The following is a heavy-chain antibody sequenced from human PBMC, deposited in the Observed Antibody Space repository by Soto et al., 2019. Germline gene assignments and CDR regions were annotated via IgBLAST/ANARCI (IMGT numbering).Heavy chain of an antibody. CDR2: IYPGDSDT. Sequence: GESLKISCKVFGYRFTSYWIGWVRQVPGKGLEWMGIIYPGDSDTRYSPSFQGLVTMSADKSIFTAYLQWSSLKAADTAVYYCARERREKIHDGYDIDYWGQGTLVTVSS. D-gene: IGHD5-12*01. J-gene: IGHJ4*02. CDR1: GYRFTSYW. CDR3: ARERREKIHDGYDIDY. V-gene: IGHV5-51*01.